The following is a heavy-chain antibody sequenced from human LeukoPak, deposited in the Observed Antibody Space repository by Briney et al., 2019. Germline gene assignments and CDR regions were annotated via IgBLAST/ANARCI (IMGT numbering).Heavy chain of an antibody. V-gene: IGHV4-4*07. CDR1: GGSISSYY. D-gene: IGHD2-2*01. J-gene: IGHJ5*02. CDR3: ARDLIPYCSSTSCYSASWFDP. Sequence: SETLSLTCTVSGGSISSYYWSWIRRPAGKGLEWIGRIYTSGSTNYNPSLKSRVTMSVDTSKSQFSLKLSSVTAADTAVYYCARDLIPYCSSTSCYSASWFDPWGQGTLVTVSS. CDR2: IYTSGST.